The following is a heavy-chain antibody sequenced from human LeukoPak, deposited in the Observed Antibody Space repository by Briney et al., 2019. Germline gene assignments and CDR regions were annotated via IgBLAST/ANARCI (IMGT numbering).Heavy chain of an antibody. J-gene: IGHJ4*02. D-gene: IGHD4-17*01. CDR3: AKDGWVTTTTREDY. CDR2: IYSGGST. V-gene: IGHV3-53*01. CDR1: GFTVSSNY. Sequence: PGGSLRLSCAASGFTVSSNYMSWVRQAPGKGLEWVSVIYSGGSTYYVDSVKGRFTISRDNSKNTLYLQMNSLRAEDTALYCCAKDGWVTTTTREDYWGQGTLVTVSS.